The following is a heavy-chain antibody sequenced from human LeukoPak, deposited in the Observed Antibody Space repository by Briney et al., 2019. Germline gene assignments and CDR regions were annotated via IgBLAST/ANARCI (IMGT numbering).Heavy chain of an antibody. CDR1: GFTFSSYA. CDR3: AKNSAKNGYSHGRGPSFFDY. D-gene: IGHD5-18*01. CDR2: ISGSGGST. V-gene: IGHV3-23*01. J-gene: IGHJ4*02. Sequence: GGSLRLSCAASGFTFSSYAMSWVRQAPGKGLEWVSAISGSGGSTYYADSVKGRLTISRDNSKNTLYLQMNSLRAEDTAVYYCAKNSAKNGYSHGRGPSFFDYWGQGTLVTVSS.